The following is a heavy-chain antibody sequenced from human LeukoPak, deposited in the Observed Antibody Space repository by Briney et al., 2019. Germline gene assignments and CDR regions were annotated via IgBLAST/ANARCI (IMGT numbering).Heavy chain of an antibody. J-gene: IGHJ3*02. CDR2: ISGSGGST. CDR1: GFTFSSYA. CDR3: AKATGMGIVVTDDAFDI. D-gene: IGHD3-22*01. V-gene: IGHV3-23*01. Sequence: GGSLRLSCAASGFTFSSYATSWVRQAPGKGLEWVSAISGSGGSTYYADSVKGRFTISRDNSKNTLYLQMNSLRAEDTAVYYCAKATGMGIVVTDDAFDIWGQGTMVTVSS.